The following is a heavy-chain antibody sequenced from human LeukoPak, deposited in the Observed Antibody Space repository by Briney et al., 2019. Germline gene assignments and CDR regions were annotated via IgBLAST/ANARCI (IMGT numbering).Heavy chain of an antibody. V-gene: IGHV3-21*01. CDR3: ARAPLGYCSSTSCYWGYAFDI. J-gene: IGHJ3*02. D-gene: IGHD2-2*01. CDR2: ISSSSSYI. Sequence: PGGSLRLSCAASGFTFSSYSMNWVRQAPGKGLEWVSSISSSSSYIYYADSVKGRFTISRDNAKNSLYLQMNSLRAEDTAVYYCARAPLGYCSSTSCYWGYAFDIWGQGTMVTVSS. CDR1: GFTFSSYS.